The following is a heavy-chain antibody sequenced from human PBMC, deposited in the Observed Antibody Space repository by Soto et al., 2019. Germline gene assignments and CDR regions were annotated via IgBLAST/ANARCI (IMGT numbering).Heavy chain of an antibody. J-gene: IGHJ4*02. CDR3: VSDRGYGHASVPYS. V-gene: IGHV3-30*03. CDR2: ISYDGGLQ. CDR1: GFTFSSYG. D-gene: IGHD5-18*01. Sequence: QAQLVESGGGVVPPGRSLRISCAASGFTFSSYGMHWVRQAPGPGLEWVAVISYDGGLQHYADSVKGRFTISTDNSKNMVLLQMNSLRAEDTAVYYCVSDRGYGHASVPYSWGQGTLVSVSS.